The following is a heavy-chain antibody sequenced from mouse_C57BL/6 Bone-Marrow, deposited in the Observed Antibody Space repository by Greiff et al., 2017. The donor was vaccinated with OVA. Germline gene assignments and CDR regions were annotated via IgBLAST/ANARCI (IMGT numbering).Heavy chain of an antibody. D-gene: IGHD2-3*01. CDR3: ARTLDDQAMDY. J-gene: IGHJ4*01. V-gene: IGHV1-59*01. Sequence: QVQLKQPGAELVRPGTSVKLSCKASGYTFTSYWMHWVKQRPGQGLEWIGVIDPSDSYTNYNQKFKGKATLTVDTSSSTAYMQLSSLTSEDSAVYYCARTLDDQAMDYWGQGTSVTVSS. CDR2: IDPSDSYT. CDR1: GYTFTSYW.